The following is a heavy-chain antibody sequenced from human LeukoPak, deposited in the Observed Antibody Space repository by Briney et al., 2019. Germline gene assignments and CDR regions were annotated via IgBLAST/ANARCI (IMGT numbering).Heavy chain of an antibody. D-gene: IGHD3-22*01. V-gene: IGHV4-34*01. Sequence: SETLFLTCAVYGGSFSGYYWSWIRQPPGKGLEWIGEINHSGSTNYNPSLKSRVTVSVDTSKNQFSLKLSSVTAADTAVYYCARTGSGSSGYYGYWGQGTLVTVSS. CDR1: GGSFSGYY. CDR3: ARTGSGSSGYYGY. CDR2: INHSGST. J-gene: IGHJ4*02.